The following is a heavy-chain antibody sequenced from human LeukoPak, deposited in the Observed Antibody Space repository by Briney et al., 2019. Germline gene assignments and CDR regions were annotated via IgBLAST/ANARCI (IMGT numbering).Heavy chain of an antibody. CDR3: AYGYFDWKPSRVY. CDR2: ISSSSSYI. Sequence: KAGGSLRLSCAASGFTFSSYSMNWVRQAPGKGLEWVSSISSSSSYIYYADSVKGRFTISRDNAKNSLYLQINSLRAEDTAVYYCAYGYFDWKPSRVYWGQGTLVTVSS. V-gene: IGHV3-21*01. J-gene: IGHJ4*02. D-gene: IGHD3-9*01. CDR1: GFTFSSYS.